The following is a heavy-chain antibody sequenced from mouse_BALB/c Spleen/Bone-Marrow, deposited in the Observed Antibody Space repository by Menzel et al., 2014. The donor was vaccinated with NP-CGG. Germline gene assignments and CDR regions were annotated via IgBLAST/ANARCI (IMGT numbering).Heavy chain of an antibody. V-gene: IGHV1-7*01. J-gene: IGHJ2*01. CDR1: GYTFXSYW. CDR2: INPSTGYT. D-gene: IGHD2-14*01. CDR3: ARHYRYYFDY. Sequence: VQLQQSGAELAKPGASVKMSCEASGYTFXSYWMHWVKQRPGQGLEWIGYINPSTGYTEYNQKFKDKATLTADKSSSTAYMQLSSLTSEDSAVYYCARHYRYYFDYWGQGTTLTVSS.